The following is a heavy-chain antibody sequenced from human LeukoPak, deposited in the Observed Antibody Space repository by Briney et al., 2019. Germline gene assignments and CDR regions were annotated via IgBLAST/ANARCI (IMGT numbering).Heavy chain of an antibody. CDR3: ARSWNRAQAAFDI. J-gene: IGHJ3*02. Sequence: GESLKISCKASGYTFTGYYMHWVRQAPGQGLEWMGWINPNSGGTNYAQKFQGRVTMTRDTSISTAYMELSRLRSDDTAVYYCARSWNRAQAAFDIWGQGTMVTVSS. D-gene: IGHD1/OR15-1a*01. V-gene: IGHV1-2*02. CDR1: GYTFTGYY. CDR2: INPNSGGT.